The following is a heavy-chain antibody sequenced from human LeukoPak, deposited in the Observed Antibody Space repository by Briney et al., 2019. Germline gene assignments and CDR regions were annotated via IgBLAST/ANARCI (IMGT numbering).Heavy chain of an antibody. Sequence: GGSLRLSCAASGFTFSSYGMHWVRQAPGKGLEWVAVIWYDGSNKYYADSVKGRFTISRDNSKNTLYLQMNSLRAEDTAVYYCARDSPENWFDPWGQGTLVTVSS. CDR1: GFTFSSYG. CDR2: IWYDGSNK. CDR3: ARDSPENWFDP. J-gene: IGHJ5*02. V-gene: IGHV3-33*01.